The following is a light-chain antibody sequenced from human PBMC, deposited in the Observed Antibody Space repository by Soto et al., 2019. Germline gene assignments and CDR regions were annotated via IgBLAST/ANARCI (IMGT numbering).Light chain of an antibody. V-gene: IGKV3-15*01. Sequence: EIVLTQSPATLSVSPGGRATLSCRASQSISDTLAWYQQKPGQAPRLLIHGASTRATGVPARFSGSGSGTDFTLTVSSLQSEDFAVYYCQQYYNWPPWTFGLGTKVDIK. CDR3: QQYYNWPPWT. J-gene: IGKJ1*01. CDR2: GAS. CDR1: QSISDT.